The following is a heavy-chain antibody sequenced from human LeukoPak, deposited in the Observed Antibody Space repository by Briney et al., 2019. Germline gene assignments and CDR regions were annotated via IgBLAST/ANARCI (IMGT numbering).Heavy chain of an antibody. V-gene: IGHV4-31*03. D-gene: IGHD3-22*01. CDR1: GGSISSGGYY. J-gene: IGHJ4*02. Sequence: PSETLSLTCTVSGGSISSGGYYWSWIRQHPGKGLEWIGYIYYSGSTYYNPSLKSRVTISVDTSKNQFSLKLSSVTAADTAVYYCARVGQIVVITGIDYWGQGTLVTVSS. CDR3: ARVGQIVVITGIDY. CDR2: IYYSGST.